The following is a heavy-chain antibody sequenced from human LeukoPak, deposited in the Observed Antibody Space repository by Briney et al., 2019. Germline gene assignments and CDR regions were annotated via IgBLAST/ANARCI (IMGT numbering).Heavy chain of an antibody. V-gene: IGHV3-21*01. CDR3: ARDASLSAAAGTLDY. D-gene: IGHD6-13*01. J-gene: IGHJ4*02. CDR2: ISSSSSYI. Sequence: GSLRLSCAASGFTFSSYSMNWVRQAPGKGLEWVSSISSSSSYIYYADSVKGRFTISRDNAKNSLYLQMNSLRAEDTAVYYCARDASLSAAAGTLDYWGQGTLVTVSS. CDR1: GFTFSSYS.